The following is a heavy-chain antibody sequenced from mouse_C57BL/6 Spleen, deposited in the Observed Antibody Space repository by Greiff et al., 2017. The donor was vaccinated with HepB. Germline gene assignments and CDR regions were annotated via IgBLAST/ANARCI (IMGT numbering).Heavy chain of an antibody. CDR2: IYPGDGDT. D-gene: IGHD1-1*01. CDR3: VPTTVVATRYFDV. CDR1: GYAFSSSW. Sequence: VKLMESGPELVKPGASVKISCKASGYAFSSSWMNWVKQRPGKGLEWIGRIYPGDGDTNYNGKFKGKATLTADKSSSTAYMQLSSLTSEDSAVYFCVPTTVVATRYFDVWGTGTTVTVSS. V-gene: IGHV1-82*01. J-gene: IGHJ1*03.